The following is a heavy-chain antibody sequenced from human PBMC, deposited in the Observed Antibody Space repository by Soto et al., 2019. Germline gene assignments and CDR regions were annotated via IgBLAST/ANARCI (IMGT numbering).Heavy chain of an antibody. D-gene: IGHD5-18*01. CDR2: IYYSGST. Sequence: SATLSLTCTVSGGSISSGDYYWSWIRQPPGKGLEWIGYIYYSGSTYYNPSLKSRVTISVDTSKNQFSLKLSSVTAADTAVYYCARNSYGNQNYYYGMDVWGQGTTVTVSS. CDR1: GGSISSGDYY. V-gene: IGHV4-30-4*01. CDR3: ARNSYGNQNYYYGMDV. J-gene: IGHJ6*02.